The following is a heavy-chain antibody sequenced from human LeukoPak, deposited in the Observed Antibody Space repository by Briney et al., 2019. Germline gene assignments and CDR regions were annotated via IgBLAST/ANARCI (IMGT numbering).Heavy chain of an antibody. J-gene: IGHJ4*02. Sequence: GGSLRPSCAASGFSFGGFAMSWVRQAPGKGLEWVTGISGSGASTNYADSVKGRFTTSRDNSGNTLYLQINSLRAEDTAVYYCAKGNRGYTSAYLDSWGQGVLVTVSS. D-gene: IGHD6-19*01. CDR1: GFSFGGFA. V-gene: IGHV3-23*01. CDR3: AKGNRGYTSAYLDS. CDR2: ISGSGAST.